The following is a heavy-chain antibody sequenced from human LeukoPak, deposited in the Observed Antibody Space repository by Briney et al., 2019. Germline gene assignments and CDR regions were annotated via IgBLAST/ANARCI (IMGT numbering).Heavy chain of an antibody. CDR3: ASYQQWLVKGTFDY. J-gene: IGHJ4*02. D-gene: IGHD6-19*01. CDR2: IIPIFGTA. V-gene: IGHV1-69*01. Sequence: SVKVSCKATGGTFSSYAISWVRQAPGQGLEWMGGIIPIFGTANYAQKFQGRVTITADESTSTAYMELSSLRSEDTAVYYCASYQQWLVKGTFDYWGQGTLVTVSS. CDR1: GGTFSSYA.